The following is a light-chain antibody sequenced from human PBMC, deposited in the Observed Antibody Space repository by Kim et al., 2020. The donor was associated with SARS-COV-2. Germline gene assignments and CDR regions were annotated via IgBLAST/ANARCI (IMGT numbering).Light chain of an antibody. CDR1: QIVGSNH. J-gene: IGKJ1*01. V-gene: IGKV3-20*01. CDR2: GVS. Sequence: SPGERASLSCRASQIVGSNHVAWYRQKPGQAPRLLIYGVSSRANGIPDRFSGSGSGTDFTLSVSRLGPEDFVVYYCQQYGNSTRTFGQGTEVDIK. CDR3: QQYGNSTRT.